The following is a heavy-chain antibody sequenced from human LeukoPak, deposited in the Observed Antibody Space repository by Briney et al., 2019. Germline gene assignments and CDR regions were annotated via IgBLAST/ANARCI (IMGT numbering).Heavy chain of an antibody. Sequence: GASVKVSCKASGYTFTSYDINWVRQATGQGLEWMGWMNPNSGNTNYAQKLQGRVTMTTDTSTSTAYMELRSLRSDDTALYYCARYYYGSGSYDDYYGMDVWRQGPTVTVSS. D-gene: IGHD3-10*01. J-gene: IGHJ6*02. CDR1: GYTFTSYD. CDR2: MNPNSGNT. CDR3: ARYYYGSGSYDDYYGMDV. V-gene: IGHV1-18*01.